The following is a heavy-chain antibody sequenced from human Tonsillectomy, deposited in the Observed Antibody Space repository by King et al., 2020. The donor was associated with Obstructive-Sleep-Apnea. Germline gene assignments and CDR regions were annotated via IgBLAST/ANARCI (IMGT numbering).Heavy chain of an antibody. CDR3: AKLTRGPWRFDY. CDR1: GGYMSSRY. V-gene: IGHV4-59*11. CDR2: IYYIVST. Sequence: QLQESGPGLVKPSETLSLTCGVSGGYMSSRYWSWIRQPPGKGLGGIGYIYYIVSTNYNPPLKSRVTISKDTPKSQFSLKLTSVTATDTAIYYCAKLTRGPWRFDYWSQGTLVTVSS. J-gene: IGHJ4*02. D-gene: IGHD1-14*01.